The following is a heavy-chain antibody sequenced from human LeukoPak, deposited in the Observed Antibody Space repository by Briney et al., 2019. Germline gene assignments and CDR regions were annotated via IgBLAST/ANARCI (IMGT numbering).Heavy chain of an antibody. Sequence: SETLSLTCTVSGGSISSSSYYWGWIRQPPGKGLEWIGSIYYSGSTYYNPSLKSRVTISVDTSKNQFSLKLSSVTAADTAVYYCARGFWSGYKNWGQGTLVTVSS. CDR3: ARGFWSGYKN. V-gene: IGHV4-39*01. J-gene: IGHJ4*02. CDR1: GGSISSSSYY. CDR2: IYYSGST. D-gene: IGHD3-3*01.